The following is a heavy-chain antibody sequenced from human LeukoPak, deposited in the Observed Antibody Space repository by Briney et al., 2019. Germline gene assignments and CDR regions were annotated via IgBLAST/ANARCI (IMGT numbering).Heavy chain of an antibody. D-gene: IGHD3-10*01. Sequence: PSETLSLTCTVSGGAIASGGYSWNWIRQSPGKGLEWIGCIYDRGPAYYNPSLKSRFTISVDRPKNQFFLNVTSLTAADTAVYYSARSRQASGLLSSWGQGTPVVVSS. CDR2: IYDRGPA. CDR1: GGAIASGGYS. V-gene: IGHV4-30-2*06. J-gene: IGHJ5*02. CDR3: ARSRQASGLLSS.